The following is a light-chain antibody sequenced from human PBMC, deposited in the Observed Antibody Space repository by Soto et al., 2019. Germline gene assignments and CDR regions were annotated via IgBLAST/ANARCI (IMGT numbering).Light chain of an antibody. V-gene: IGLV2-14*01. J-gene: IGLJ1*01. CDR3: SSYTSSSTGV. Sequence: SVLTQPASVSVSPGQSIPISCTAASRDIGGYNYVSWYQQHPGKAPKLMIYYVSNRPSGVSNRFSGSKSGNTASLTISGLQSEDEADYYCSSYTSSSTGVFGTGTKVTVL. CDR2: YVS. CDR1: SRDIGGYNY.